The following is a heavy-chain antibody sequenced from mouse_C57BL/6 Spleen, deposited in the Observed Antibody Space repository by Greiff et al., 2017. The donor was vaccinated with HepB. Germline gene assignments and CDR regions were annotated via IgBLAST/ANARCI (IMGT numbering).Heavy chain of an antibody. J-gene: IGHJ4*01. CDR1: GFNIKDDY. CDR2: IDPENGDT. V-gene: IGHV14-4*01. D-gene: IGHD1-1*01. Sequence: EVQLVESGAELVRPGASVKLSCTASGFNIKDDYMHWVKQRPEQGLEWIGWIDPENGDTEYASKFQGKATITADTSSNTAYLQLSSLTSEDTAVYYCTTRGFTTVVANYAMDYWGQGTSVTVSS. CDR3: TTRGFTTVVANYAMDY.